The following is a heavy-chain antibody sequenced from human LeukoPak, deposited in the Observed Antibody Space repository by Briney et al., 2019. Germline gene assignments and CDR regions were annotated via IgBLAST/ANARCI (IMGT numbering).Heavy chain of an antibody. Sequence: GGSLRLSCAASGFTFSSCSMNWVRQAPGKGLEWVSPISSSSSYIYYADSVKGRFTISRDNAKNSLYLQMNSLRAEDTAVYYCARDGGQQWLVRWFDPWGQGTLVTVSS. CDR1: GFTFSSCS. CDR2: ISSSSSYI. V-gene: IGHV3-21*01. CDR3: ARDGGQQWLVRWFDP. J-gene: IGHJ5*02. D-gene: IGHD6-19*01.